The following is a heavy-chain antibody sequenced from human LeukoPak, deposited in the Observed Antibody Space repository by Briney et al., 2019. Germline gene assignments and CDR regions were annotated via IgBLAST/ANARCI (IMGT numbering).Heavy chain of an antibody. CDR1: GYTFTSYG. J-gene: IGHJ4*02. CDR2: ISAYNGNT. V-gene: IGHV1-18*01. CDR3: ARDRDGKGIVVVPAAYVDY. D-gene: IGHD2-2*01. Sequence: GASVKVSCKASGYTFTSYGISWVRQAPGQGLEWMGWISAYNGNTNYAQKLQGRVTMTTDTSTSTAYMELRSLRSDDTAVYYCARDRDGKGIVVVPAAYVDYWGQGTLVTVSS.